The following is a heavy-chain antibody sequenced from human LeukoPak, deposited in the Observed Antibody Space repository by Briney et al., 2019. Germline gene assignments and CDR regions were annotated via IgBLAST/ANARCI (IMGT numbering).Heavy chain of an antibody. J-gene: IGHJ4*02. Sequence: ASVKVSCKASGYTFTGYYMHWLRQAPRQRLEWMGRINPNSGGTNYEQKFQGRVTMTRDTSISTAYMELSRPRSDDTAVYYCARDPKFPGKWGEGTLVTVSS. V-gene: IGHV1-2*06. CDR2: INPNSGGT. D-gene: IGHD3-10*01. CDR3: ARDPKFPGK. CDR1: GYTFTGYY.